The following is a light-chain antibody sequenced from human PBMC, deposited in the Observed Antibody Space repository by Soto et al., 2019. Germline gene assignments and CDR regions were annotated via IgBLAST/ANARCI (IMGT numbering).Light chain of an antibody. Sequence: EIVLTQSPGTLSLSPGERATLSCRASQSVSSSYLAWYQQKPGQAPRLLIYGASSRATGIPDRFSGSGSGTDFTLTISRLEPEDFAVDYCHQYGSSPITFGQGTRLESK. V-gene: IGKV3-20*01. J-gene: IGKJ5*01. CDR1: QSVSSSY. CDR2: GAS. CDR3: HQYGSSPIT.